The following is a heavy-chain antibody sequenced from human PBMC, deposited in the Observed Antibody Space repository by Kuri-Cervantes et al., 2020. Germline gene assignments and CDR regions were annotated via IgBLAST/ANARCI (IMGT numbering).Heavy chain of an antibody. CDR3: ARGGYFSSGWPYYYYYYMDV. Sequence: ASVKVSCKASGYTFTGYYMHWVRQAPGQGLEWMGWINPNSGGTNYAQKFQGWVTMTRDTSISTAYMELSRLRSDDTAVYYCARGGYFSSGWPYYYYYYMDVWGKGTTVTVSS. V-gene: IGHV1-2*04. CDR2: INPNSGGT. J-gene: IGHJ6*03. D-gene: IGHD6-19*01. CDR1: GYTFTGYY.